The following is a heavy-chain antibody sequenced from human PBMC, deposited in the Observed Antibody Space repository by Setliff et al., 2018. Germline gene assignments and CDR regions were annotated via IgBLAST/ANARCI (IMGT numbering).Heavy chain of an antibody. J-gene: IGHJ4*02. Sequence: PSETLRLSCVASGFTFSNYAMAWVRQPPGKGLEWIGEINHSGSTNYNPSLKSRVTISVDTSKNQFSLKLSSVTAADTALYYCTVYNTGSSKDHYWGQGTPVTVSS. D-gene: IGHD2-8*02. V-gene: IGHV4-34*08. CDR2: INHSGST. CDR1: GFTFSNYA. CDR3: TVYNTGSSKDHY.